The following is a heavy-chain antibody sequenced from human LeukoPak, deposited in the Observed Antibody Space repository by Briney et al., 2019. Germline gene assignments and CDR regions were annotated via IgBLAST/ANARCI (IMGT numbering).Heavy chain of an antibody. J-gene: IGHJ4*02. CDR3: VRVSLSSRDYFDF. CDR1: GFSVSSNY. V-gene: IGHV3-53*01. D-gene: IGHD6-19*01. CDR2: IHSGGNT. Sequence: GGSLRLSCAASGFSVSSNYMSWVRQVPGTGLEWLSIIHSGGNTYYADSVKGRFTISRDNSQNTLFLQMNSLRVEDTAVYSCVRVSLSSRDYFDFWGQGTLVTVSS.